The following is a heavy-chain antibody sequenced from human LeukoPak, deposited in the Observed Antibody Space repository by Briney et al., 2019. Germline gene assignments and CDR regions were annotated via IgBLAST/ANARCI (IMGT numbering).Heavy chain of an antibody. Sequence: ASVKVSCKASGYTFTSYYMHWVRQAPGQGLEWMGIINPSGGSTSYAQKFQGRVTMTRDTSTSTVYMELSSLRSEDTAVYYCASFSGGSYSYSPIGDAFDIWGQGTMVTVSS. J-gene: IGHJ3*02. CDR1: GYTFTSYY. D-gene: IGHD5-18*01. CDR2: INPSGGST. V-gene: IGHV1-46*01. CDR3: ASFSGGSYSYSPIGDAFDI.